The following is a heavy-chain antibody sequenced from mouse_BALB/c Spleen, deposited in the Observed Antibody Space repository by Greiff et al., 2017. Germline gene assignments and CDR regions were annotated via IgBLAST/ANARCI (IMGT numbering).Heavy chain of an antibody. J-gene: IGHJ1*01. CDR3: AIKDYSWYFDV. Sequence: VQLQQSGAELVKPGASVKLSCTASGFNIKDTYMHWVKQRPEQGLEWIGRIDPANGNTKYDPKFQGKATITADTSSNTAYLQLSSLTSEDTAVYYCAIKDYSWYFDVWGAGTTVTVSS. CDR1: GFNIKDTY. CDR2: IDPANGNT. V-gene: IGHV14-3*02. D-gene: IGHD1-1*01.